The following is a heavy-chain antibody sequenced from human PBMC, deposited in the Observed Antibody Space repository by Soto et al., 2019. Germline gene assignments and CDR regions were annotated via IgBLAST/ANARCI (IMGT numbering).Heavy chain of an antibody. CDR1: GGSISNHY. D-gene: IGHD2-21*02. CDR3: TMANCYSEY. V-gene: IGHV4-59*11. Sequence: QVQLQESGPGLVKPSETLSLTCTVSGGSISNHYWSWIRQPPGKGLEWIGYIYYNGNTNYNPSLKSRVTRAVDTSKNQISLKLSSVTAADTAVYYCTMANCYSEYWGQGTLGTVSS. J-gene: IGHJ4*02. CDR2: IYYNGNT.